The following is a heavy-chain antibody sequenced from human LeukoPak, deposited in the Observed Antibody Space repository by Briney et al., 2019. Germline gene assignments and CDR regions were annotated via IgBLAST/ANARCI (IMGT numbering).Heavy chain of an antibody. CDR3: AKEGAQYSSSWLDY. V-gene: IGHV3-23*01. Sequence: GGSLRLSCAASGFTFSSYAMSWVRQAPGQGLDWLSAISGSGGSTYYADSVKGRFTISRDNSKNTLYLQMNSLRAEDTAVYYCAKEGAQYSSSWLDYWGQGTLVTVSS. D-gene: IGHD6-13*01. CDR1: GFTFSSYA. CDR2: ISGSGGST. J-gene: IGHJ4*02.